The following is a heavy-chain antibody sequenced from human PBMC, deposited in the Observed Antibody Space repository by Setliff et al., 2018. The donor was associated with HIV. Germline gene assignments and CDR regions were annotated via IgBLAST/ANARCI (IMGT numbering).Heavy chain of an antibody. Sequence: SETLSLTCTVSGGSISSSSYYWGWIRQPPGKGLEWIGSIYYSGSTYYNPSLKIRVTISVDTSKNQFSLKLSSVTAADTAVYYCARTTGSHRAFDIWGQGTMVTVSS. CDR1: GGSISSSSYY. J-gene: IGHJ3*02. V-gene: IGHV4-39*01. D-gene: IGHD4-17*01. CDR2: IYYSGST. CDR3: ARTTGSHRAFDI.